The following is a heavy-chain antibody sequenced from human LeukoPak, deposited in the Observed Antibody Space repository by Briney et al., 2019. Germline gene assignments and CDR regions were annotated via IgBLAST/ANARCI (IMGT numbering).Heavy chain of an antibody. CDR3: TRVSTSSAWGLGDYFDY. D-gene: IGHD6-19*01. J-gene: IGHJ4*02. V-gene: IGHV3-7*01. CDR1: GFTFSSYW. CDR2: IKQDGSDK. Sequence: PGGSLRLSCAASGFTFSSYWMSWVRQAPGKGLEWVANIKQDGSDKCYVDSVKGRLTISRDNAKNSLYLQMNSLRAEDTAVYYCTRVSTSSAWGLGDYFDYWGQGTLVSVSS.